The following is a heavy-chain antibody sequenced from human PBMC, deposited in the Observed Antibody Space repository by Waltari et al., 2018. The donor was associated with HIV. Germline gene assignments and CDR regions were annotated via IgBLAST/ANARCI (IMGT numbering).Heavy chain of an antibody. Sequence: QVQLQESGPGLEKPSQTLSLTCTVSGGSISSGGYYWSWIRQHPGKGLEWIGYIYYSWGTHSNPSLKSRVTISVDTSKNQFSLKLSSVTAADTAVYYCARAGMVRGVRRPDWFDPWGQGTLVTVSS. CDR1: GGSISSGGYY. J-gene: IGHJ5*02. CDR2: IYYSWGT. D-gene: IGHD3-10*01. V-gene: IGHV4-31*03. CDR3: ARAGMVRGVRRPDWFDP.